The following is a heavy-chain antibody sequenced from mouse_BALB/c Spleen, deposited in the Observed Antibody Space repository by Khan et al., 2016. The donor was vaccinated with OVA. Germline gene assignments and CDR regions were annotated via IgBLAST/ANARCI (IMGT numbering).Heavy chain of an antibody. Sequence: EVKLLESGPGLVKPSQSLSLTCTVTGYSITSDYAWNWIRQFPENKLEWMGYISYSGNTKYNPSLKSRISITRDTSENQFFLQLNSVTIEDTATYYCARIYGGDFDYWGQGTTLTVSS. D-gene: IGHD1-1*01. CDR1: GYSITSDYA. J-gene: IGHJ2*01. CDR2: ISYSGNT. V-gene: IGHV3-2*02. CDR3: ARIYGGDFDY.